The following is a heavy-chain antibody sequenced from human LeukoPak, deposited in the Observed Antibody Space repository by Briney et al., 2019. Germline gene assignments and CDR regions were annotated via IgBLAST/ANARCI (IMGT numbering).Heavy chain of an antibody. CDR1: GFTFSSYA. V-gene: IGHV3-30*04. J-gene: IGHJ5*02. CDR3: ARPKNTEQQLVNWFDP. D-gene: IGHD6-13*01. CDR2: ISYDGSNK. Sequence: GRSLRLSCAASGFTFSSYAMHWVRQAPGKGLEWVAVISYDGSNKYYADSVKGRFTISRDNSKNTLYLQMNSLRVEDPAVYYCARPKNTEQQLVNWFDPWGQGTLVTVSS.